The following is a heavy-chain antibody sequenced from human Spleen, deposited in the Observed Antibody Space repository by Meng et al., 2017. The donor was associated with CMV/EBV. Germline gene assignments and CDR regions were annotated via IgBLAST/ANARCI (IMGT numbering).Heavy chain of an antibody. Sequence: ASVKVSYKASGYTFISYDIHWVRQATGQGLEWMGWMNPNSGHTGFAQKFQGRVTITRNTSISTAYMELSSLRSEDTAVFYCARMRALNNDLWSGHYGLDVWGQGTTVTVSS. J-gene: IGHJ6*02. CDR2: MNPNSGHT. CDR1: GYTFISYD. D-gene: IGHD3-3*01. V-gene: IGHV1-8*03. CDR3: ARMRALNNDLWSGHYGLDV.